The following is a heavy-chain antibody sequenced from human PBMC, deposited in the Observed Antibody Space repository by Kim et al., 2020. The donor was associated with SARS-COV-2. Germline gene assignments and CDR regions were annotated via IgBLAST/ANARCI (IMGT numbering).Heavy chain of an antibody. J-gene: IGHJ3*02. CDR3: ARRYYDILTGAFDI. D-gene: IGHD3-9*01. Sequence: SPSFPGHVTISADQSISTAYLQWSSLKASDTAMYYCARRYYDILTGAFDIWGQGTMVTVSS. V-gene: IGHV5-10-1*01.